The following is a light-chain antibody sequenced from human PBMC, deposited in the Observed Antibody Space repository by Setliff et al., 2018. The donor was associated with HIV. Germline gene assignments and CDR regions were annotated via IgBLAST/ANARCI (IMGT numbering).Light chain of an antibody. CDR2: EVT. CDR3: SSYTTNTTFV. V-gene: IGLV2-11*01. Sequence: QSVLTQPRSVSGSPGQSVTISCTGTSSDIGGYNYVSWYQQHPGKAPKLIIYEVTKRPSGVPDHFSASKSGNTASLTISGLQAEDEADYYCSSYTTNTTFVFGTGTKVTVL. CDR1: SSDIGGYNY. J-gene: IGLJ1*01.